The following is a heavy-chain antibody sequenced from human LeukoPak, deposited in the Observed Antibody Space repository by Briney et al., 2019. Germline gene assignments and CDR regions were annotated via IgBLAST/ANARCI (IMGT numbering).Heavy chain of an antibody. CDR2: ISGSGGST. CDR3: AKVASVYYYYYMDV. CDR1: GFTFNDYA. Sequence: GGSLRLSCAASGFTFNDYAMSWVRQAPGKGLEWVSAISGSGGSTYYADSVKGRLTISRDNSKNTLYLQMNSLRAEDTAVYYCAKVASVYYYYYMDVWGKGTTVTVSS. J-gene: IGHJ6*03. V-gene: IGHV3-23*01.